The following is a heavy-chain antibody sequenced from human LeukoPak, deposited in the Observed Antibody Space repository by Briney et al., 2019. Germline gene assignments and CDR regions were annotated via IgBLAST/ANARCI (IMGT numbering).Heavy chain of an antibody. Sequence: GGSLRLSCAASGFTFSSYSMNWVRQAPGKGLEWVSAISGSGGSTYYADSVKGRFTISRDNSKNTLYLQMNSLRAEDTAVYYCAKDRHYYYDSSGYYGSFDYWGQGTLVTVSS. V-gene: IGHV3-23*01. CDR3: AKDRHYYYDSSGYYGSFDY. CDR1: GFTFSSYS. CDR2: ISGSGGST. J-gene: IGHJ4*02. D-gene: IGHD3-22*01.